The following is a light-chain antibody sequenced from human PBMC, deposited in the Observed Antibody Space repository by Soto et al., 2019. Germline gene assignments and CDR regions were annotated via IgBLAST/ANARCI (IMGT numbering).Light chain of an antibody. CDR1: SSDIGGYNY. CDR2: EVN. Sequence: QSVLTQPASVSGSPGQSITVSCTGTSSDIGGYNYVSWYQHHPGKAPQLIIYEVNLRPSAVSDRFSASKSGDTASLTISGLQAGDEADYYCCSYSTSNTHKDVFGSGPKVTV. V-gene: IGLV2-14*01. CDR3: CSYSTSNTHKDV. J-gene: IGLJ1*01.